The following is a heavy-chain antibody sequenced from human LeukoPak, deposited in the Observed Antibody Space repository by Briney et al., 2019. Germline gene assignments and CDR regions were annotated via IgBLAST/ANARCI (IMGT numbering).Heavy chain of an antibody. V-gene: IGHV3-21*04. Sequence: GGSLRLSCAASGFTFSSYSMNWVRQAPGKGLEWVSSISSSSSYIYYADSVKGRFTISRDNAKNSLYLQMNSLRAEDTAVYYCARGRAVRQSDGFDIWGQGTMVTVSS. CDR1: GFTFSSYS. CDR3: ARGRAVRQSDGFDI. D-gene: IGHD6-6*01. J-gene: IGHJ3*02. CDR2: ISSSSSYI.